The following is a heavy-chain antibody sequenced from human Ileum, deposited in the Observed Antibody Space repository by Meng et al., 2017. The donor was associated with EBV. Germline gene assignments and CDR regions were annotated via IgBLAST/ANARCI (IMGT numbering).Heavy chain of an antibody. V-gene: IGHV4-34*01. CDR1: GGSFNDYY. CDR2: IDQSEYT. D-gene: IGHD4-23*01. J-gene: IGHJ5*02. Sequence: QGPLQQGGPGLLKPSETLSLTCAVYGGSFNDYYWTWIRQPPGKGLEWIGEIDQSEYTKYNPSLSSRATISRDTSNNQFSLRLNSVTAADTALYYCARYGRCNGNSFYCFDPWGQGTLVTVSS. CDR3: ARYGRCNGNSFYCFDP.